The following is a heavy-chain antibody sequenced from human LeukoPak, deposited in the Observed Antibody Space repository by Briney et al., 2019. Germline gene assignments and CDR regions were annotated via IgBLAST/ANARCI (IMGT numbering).Heavy chain of an antibody. V-gene: IGHV3-48*03. J-gene: IGHJ3*02. CDR1: GFTLSSYE. CDR3: ARIGYSNWGDALDI. Sequence: PGGSLRLPCAASGFTLSSYEMNWVRQAPGKGLEWISYISDSGSTTYYADSVKGRFSISRDNAKNSLYLQMNSLRAEDTAVYYCARIGYSNWGDALDIWGQGTMVTASS. CDR2: ISDSGSTT. D-gene: IGHD6-13*01.